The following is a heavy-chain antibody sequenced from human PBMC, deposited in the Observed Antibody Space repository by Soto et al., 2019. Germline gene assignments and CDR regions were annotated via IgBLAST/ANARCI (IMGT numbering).Heavy chain of an antibody. D-gene: IGHD2-8*01. CDR3: ARDSVRYCRDGVCYQGYYYCAMDF. CDR2: ISASNGNT. J-gene: IGHJ6*02. V-gene: IGHV1-18*01. CDR1: GYTFTSYG. Sequence: QVQLVQSGAEVKNSGASVKVSCKASGYTFTSYGFSWVRQAPGQGLEWMGWISASNGNTNYAQKLQGRVTMNTDTSTGTAYMELRSLRSDDTATYYCARDSVRYCRDGVCYQGYYYCAMDFWVQGTTVTVS.